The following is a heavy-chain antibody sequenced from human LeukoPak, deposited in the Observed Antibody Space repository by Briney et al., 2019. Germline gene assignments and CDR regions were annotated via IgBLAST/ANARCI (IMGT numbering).Heavy chain of an antibody. D-gene: IGHD1-26*01. CDR2: INHSGST. V-gene: IGHV4-34*01. CDR3: ASTPGSGSYYMAEYLQH. J-gene: IGHJ1*01. CDR1: GGSFSGYY. Sequence: SETLSLTCAVYGGSFSGYYWSWIRQPPGKGLEWIGEINHSGSTNYNPSLKSRVTISVDTSKNQFSLKLSSVTAADTAVYYCASTPGSGSYYMAEYLQHWGQGTLVTVSS.